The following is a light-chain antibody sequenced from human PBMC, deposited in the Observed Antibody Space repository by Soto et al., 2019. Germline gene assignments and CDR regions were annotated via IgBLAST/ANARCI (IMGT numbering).Light chain of an antibody. Sequence: EIVMTQSPATLSVSPGERATLSCRASQSVSSNLAWYQQKPGQAPRLLIYGASTRATGIPARFSGSGSGTEFTLTISSLQSEDFAVCYRQQNNNLPPWTFGQSTSLEIK. J-gene: IGKJ1*01. CDR2: GAS. CDR1: QSVSSN. CDR3: QQNNNLPPWT. V-gene: IGKV3-15*01.